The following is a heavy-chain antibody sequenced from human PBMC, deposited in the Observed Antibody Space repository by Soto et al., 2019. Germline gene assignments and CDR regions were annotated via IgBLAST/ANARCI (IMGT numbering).Heavy chain of an antibody. Sequence: EVQLVESGGGLVQPGGSLRLSCVASGFIFSNYGMNWARQAPGKGLEWLSYISGGSSTAIYYADSVKGRFTISRDNAKNSVYLQMSSLRAEDTAVYYCATEPRNWGQGTLVIVSS. J-gene: IGHJ1*01. CDR1: GFIFSNYG. CDR3: ATEPRN. V-gene: IGHV3-48*01. CDR2: ISGGSSTAI.